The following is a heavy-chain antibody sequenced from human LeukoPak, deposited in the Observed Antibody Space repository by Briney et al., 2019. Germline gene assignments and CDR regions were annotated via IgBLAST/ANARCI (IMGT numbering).Heavy chain of an antibody. J-gene: IGHJ4*02. D-gene: IGHD3-22*01. CDR3: ARDTSGYRRGSFDY. CDR1: GGPTTSYY. Sequence: SETLSLTCTVSGGPTTSYYWSWIRQPPGKGQEWIGYIYYRWSTNYNPSLKSRVTISVDTSKNQFSLKLSSLTAADTAVYYCARDTSGYRRGSFDYWGQGTLVTVSS. V-gene: IGHV4-59*01. CDR2: IYYRWST.